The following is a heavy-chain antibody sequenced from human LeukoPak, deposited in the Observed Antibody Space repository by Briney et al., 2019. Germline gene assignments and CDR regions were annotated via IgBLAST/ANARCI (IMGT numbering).Heavy chain of an antibody. CDR2: IRYDGTNK. CDR3: ARDKIVGATHFDY. V-gene: IGHV3-30*02. CDR1: GFTFSSYG. Sequence: GGSLRLSCAASGFTFSSYGMHWVRQAPGKGLEWVAFIRYDGTNKYYTDSVKGRFTISRDNSKNALYLQMNSLRAEDTAVYYCARDKIVGATHFDYWGQGTLVTVSS. J-gene: IGHJ4*02. D-gene: IGHD1-26*01.